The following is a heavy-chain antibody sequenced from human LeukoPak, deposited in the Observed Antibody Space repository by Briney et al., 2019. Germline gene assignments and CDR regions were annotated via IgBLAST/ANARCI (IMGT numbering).Heavy chain of an antibody. CDR3: ARGGGDYDSSGYYYVHFDY. CDR1: GYTFTSYG. D-gene: IGHD3-22*01. J-gene: IGHJ4*02. V-gene: IGHV1-18*01. Sequence: ASVKVSCEASGYTFTSYGISWVRQAPGQGLEWMGWISAYNGNTNYAQKLQGRVTMTTDTSTSTAYMELRSLRSDDTAVYYCARGGGDYDSSGYYYVHFDYWGQGTLVTVSS. CDR2: ISAYNGNT.